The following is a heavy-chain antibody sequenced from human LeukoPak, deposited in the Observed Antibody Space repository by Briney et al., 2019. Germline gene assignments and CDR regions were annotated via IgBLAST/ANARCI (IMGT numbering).Heavy chain of an antibody. J-gene: IGHJ4*02. D-gene: IGHD2-15*01. CDR3: AQDRRVDHFFCFCF. CDR1: GFTFRSYE. CDR2: IDTSGSST. Sequence: GGSLRLSCAASGFTFRSYEMNWVRQAPGKGLEWVSSIDTSGSSTYYADSVKGRFTISRDNSKNALYLQMNSLRAEDTAVYYCAQDRRVDHFFCFCFWGWGPVVLVSS. V-gene: IGHV3-23*05.